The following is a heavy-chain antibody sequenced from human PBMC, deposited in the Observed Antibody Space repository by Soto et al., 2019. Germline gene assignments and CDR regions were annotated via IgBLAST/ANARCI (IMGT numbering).Heavy chain of an antibody. CDR3: AKDQSPPSSGWYYFDY. D-gene: IGHD6-19*01. Sequence: GGSLRLSCAASGFTFSSYAMSWVRQAPGKGLEWVSAISGSGGSTYYADSVKGRFTISRDNSKNTLYLQMNSLRAEDTAVYYCAKDQSPPSSGWYYFDYWGQGTLVTVSS. CDR2: ISGSGGST. V-gene: IGHV3-23*01. J-gene: IGHJ4*02. CDR1: GFTFSSYA.